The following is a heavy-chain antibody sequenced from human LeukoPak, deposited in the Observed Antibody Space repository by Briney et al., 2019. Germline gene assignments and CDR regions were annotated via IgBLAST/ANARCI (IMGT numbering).Heavy chain of an antibody. Sequence: PSETLSLTCAVYGGSFSGDYWNWIRQPPGKGLEWIGEINHSGSTNSNPSLKSRLTISVDRSKNQFSLKLSSVTAADTAVYYCARRPRYSRGWYYFDSWGQGTLVTVSS. D-gene: IGHD6-19*01. J-gene: IGHJ4*02. V-gene: IGHV4-34*01. CDR1: GGSFSGDY. CDR2: INHSGST. CDR3: ARRPRYSRGWYYFDS.